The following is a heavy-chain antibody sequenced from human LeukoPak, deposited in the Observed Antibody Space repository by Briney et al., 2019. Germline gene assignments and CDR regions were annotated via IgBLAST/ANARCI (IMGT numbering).Heavy chain of an antibody. D-gene: IGHD3-22*01. V-gene: IGHV1-18*01. Sequence: GSSVKVSCKASGYTFTSYGISWVRQAPGQGLEWMGWISAYNGNTNYAQKLQGRVTMTTDTSTSTAYMELRSLRSDDTAVYYCARDKFAYYYDSSGYYSFDYWGQGTLVTVSS. CDR1: GYTFTSYG. CDR2: ISAYNGNT. CDR3: ARDKFAYYYDSSGYYSFDY. J-gene: IGHJ4*02.